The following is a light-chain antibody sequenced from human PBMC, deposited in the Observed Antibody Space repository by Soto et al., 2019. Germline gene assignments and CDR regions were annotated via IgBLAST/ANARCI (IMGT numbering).Light chain of an antibody. Sequence: SVLPKPSSVSGSPGESITISCPGTHSDVGSYNLVSWYQQHPGKAPKVIIYEVSERPSGVSDRFSGSKSGNTASLMISGLQAEDEADYYCCSYAGSTTQTYVFGSGTKVTVL. CDR1: HSDVGSYNL. V-gene: IGLV2-23*02. J-gene: IGLJ1*01. CDR2: EVS. CDR3: CSYAGSTTQTYV.